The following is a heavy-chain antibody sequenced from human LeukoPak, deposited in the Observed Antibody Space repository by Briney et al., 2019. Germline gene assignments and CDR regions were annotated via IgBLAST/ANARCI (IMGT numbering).Heavy chain of an antibody. CDR1: GGTFISYA. CDR3: ARRVSRSYYDSSGYGGWYFDL. J-gene: IGHJ2*01. V-gene: IGHV1-69*01. Sequence: ASVKVSCKASGGTFISYAISWVRQAPGQGREWMGGLNPIFGTANYAQKFQGRATITADESTSTAYMELSSLRSEDTAVYYCARRVSRSYYDSSGYGGWYFDLWGRGTLVTVSS. D-gene: IGHD3-22*01. CDR2: LNPIFGTA.